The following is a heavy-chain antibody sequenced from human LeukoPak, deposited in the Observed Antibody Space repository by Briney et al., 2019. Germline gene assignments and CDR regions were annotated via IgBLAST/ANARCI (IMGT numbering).Heavy chain of an antibody. CDR2: IYYSGST. CDR1: GGSISSGDYY. V-gene: IGHV4-30-4*01. D-gene: IGHD3-3*01. J-gene: IGHJ6*02. CDR3: ARTVRSGYYSYYYYGMDV. Sequence: PSGTLCLTCTVSGGSISSGDYYWSWIRQPPGKGLEWIGYIYYSGSTYYNPSLKSRVTISVDTSKNQFSLKLSSVTAADTAVYYCARTVRSGYYSYYYYGMDVWGQGTTVTVSS.